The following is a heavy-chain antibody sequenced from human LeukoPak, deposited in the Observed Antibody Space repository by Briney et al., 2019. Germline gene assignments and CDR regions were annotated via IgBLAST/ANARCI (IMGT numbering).Heavy chain of an antibody. V-gene: IGHV3-74*01. D-gene: IGHD2-21*02. CDR2: INSDGSST. CDR1: GFTFSSYW. J-gene: IGHJ4*02. Sequence: PGGSLRLSCAASGFTFSSYWMHWVRQAPGKGLVWVSRINSDGSSTSYADSVKGRFTISRDNAKNTLYLQMNSLRAEDTAVYYCAKDRATHIVVVTAAVDYWGQGTLVTVSS. CDR3: AKDRATHIVVVTAAVDY.